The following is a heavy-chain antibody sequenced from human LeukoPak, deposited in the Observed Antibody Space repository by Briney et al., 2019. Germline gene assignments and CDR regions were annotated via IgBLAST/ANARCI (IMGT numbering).Heavy chain of an antibody. Sequence: GGSLRLSCAASGFTFSSYEMNWVRQAPGKGLEWVSYISSSGSTIYYADSVKGRFTISRDNAKNSLYLQMNRLRAEDTAVYYCARDSRGIAAAGTLDYWGQGTLVTVSS. J-gene: IGHJ4*02. CDR1: GFTFSSYE. CDR3: ARDSRGIAAAGTLDY. CDR2: ISSSGSTI. D-gene: IGHD6-13*01. V-gene: IGHV3-48*03.